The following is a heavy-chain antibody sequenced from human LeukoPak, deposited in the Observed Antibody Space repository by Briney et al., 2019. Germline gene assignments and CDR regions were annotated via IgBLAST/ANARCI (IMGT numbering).Heavy chain of an antibody. CDR3: ARDSWLHSFFDY. CDR1: GGSISSYY. D-gene: IGHD5-24*01. CDR2: IYYSGST. J-gene: IGHJ4*02. Sequence: PSETLSLTCTVSGGSISSYYWSWIRQPPGKGLEWIGYIYYSGSTNYNPSLKSRVTISVDTSKNQFSLKLSSVTAADTAVYYCARDSWLHSFFDYWRQRTLVTVSS. V-gene: IGHV4-59*01.